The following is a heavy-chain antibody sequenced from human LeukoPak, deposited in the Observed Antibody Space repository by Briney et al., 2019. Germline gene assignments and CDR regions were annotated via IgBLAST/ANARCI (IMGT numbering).Heavy chain of an antibody. CDR3: AKDGTLDSAFDI. D-gene: IGHD1-1*01. J-gene: IGHJ3*02. Sequence: PGGSLRLSCAASGFIFSNFAMSWVRQTPGKGVEWVSAITGRSDSTYYADSVKGRFTISRDNSKNTLYLQMNSLRAEDTAVYYCAKDGTLDSAFDIWGQGTMVTVSS. V-gene: IGHV3-23*01. CDR1: GFIFSNFA. CDR2: ITGRSDST.